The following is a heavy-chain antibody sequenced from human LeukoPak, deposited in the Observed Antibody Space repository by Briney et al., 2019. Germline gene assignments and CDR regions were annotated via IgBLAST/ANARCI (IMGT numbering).Heavy chain of an antibody. CDR3: ARTVLGATPRGYWYFDL. CDR1: GYTFTGYY. CDR2: INPNSGGT. V-gene: IGHV1-2*02. Sequence: ASVKVSCKASGYTFTGYYMHWVRQAPGQGLEWMGWINPNSGGTNYAQKFQGRVTMTRDTSISTAYMELSRLRSDDTAVYYCARTVLGATPRGYWYFDLWGRGTLVTVSS. D-gene: IGHD5-12*01. J-gene: IGHJ2*01.